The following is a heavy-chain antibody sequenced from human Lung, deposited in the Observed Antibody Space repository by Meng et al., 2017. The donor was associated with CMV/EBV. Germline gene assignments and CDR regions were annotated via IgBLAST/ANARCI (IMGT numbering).Heavy chain of an antibody. D-gene: IGHD3-22*01. CDR1: GGTFSSYT. J-gene: IGHJ6*01. CDR2: IIPILGIA. V-gene: IGHV1-69*04. Sequence: SVKVSCNPSGGTFSSYTISWVRQAPGQGLEWMGRIIPILGIANYAQKFQGRVTITADKSTSTAYMELSSLRSEDTAVYYCARDSSGDSSPGDYYYYGMDVWGRGTTVTVSS. CDR3: ARDSSGDSSPGDYYYYGMDV.